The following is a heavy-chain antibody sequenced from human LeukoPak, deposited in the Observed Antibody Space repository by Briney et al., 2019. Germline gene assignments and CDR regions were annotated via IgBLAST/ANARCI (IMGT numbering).Heavy chain of an antibody. V-gene: IGHV1-2*02. CDR2: INPNSGGT. D-gene: IGHD3-10*01. CDR1: GYTFTSYY. J-gene: IGHJ5*02. Sequence: ASVKVSCKASGYTFTSYYMHWVRQAPGQGLEWMGWINPNSGGTNYAQKFQGRVTMTRDTSISAAYMELRSLRSDDTAVYYCARRGITMVRGVIITLDNWFDPWGQGTLVTVSS. CDR3: ARRGITMVRGVIITLDNWFDP.